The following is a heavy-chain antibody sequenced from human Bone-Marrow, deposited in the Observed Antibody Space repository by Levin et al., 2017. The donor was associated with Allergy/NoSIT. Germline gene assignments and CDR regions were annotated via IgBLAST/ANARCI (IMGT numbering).Heavy chain of an antibody. CDR1: GGSFSGYY. CDR2: INHSGST. J-gene: IGHJ4*02. V-gene: IGHV4-34*01. D-gene: IGHD2-2*01. Sequence: TGGSLRLSCAVYGGSFSGYYWSWIRQPPGKGLEWIGEINHSGSTNYNPSLKSRVTISVDTSKNQFSLKLSSVTAADTAVYYCARGRAIVVVPAAISFRAISPFGGGFDYWGQGTLVTVSS. CDR3: ARGRAIVVVPAAISFRAISPFGGGFDY.